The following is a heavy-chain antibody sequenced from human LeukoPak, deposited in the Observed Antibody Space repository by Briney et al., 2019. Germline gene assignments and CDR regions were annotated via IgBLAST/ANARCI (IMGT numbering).Heavy chain of an antibody. CDR2: ISSSSSYI. D-gene: IGHD2-15*01. Sequence: PGGSLRLSCAASGFTFGSYSMNWVRQAPGKGLEWVSSISSSSSYIYYADSVKGRFTISRDNAKNSLYLQMNSLRAEDTAVYYCASLYCSGGSCYSLWGQGTLVTVSS. J-gene: IGHJ4*02. V-gene: IGHV3-21*01. CDR1: GFTFGSYS. CDR3: ASLYCSGGSCYSL.